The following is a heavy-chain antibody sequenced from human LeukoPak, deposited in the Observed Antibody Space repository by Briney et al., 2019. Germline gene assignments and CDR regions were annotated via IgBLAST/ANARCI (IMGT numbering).Heavy chain of an antibody. V-gene: IGHV4-59*01. D-gene: IGHD2-15*01. CDR2: IYYSGST. Sequence: PSETLSLTCTVSGGSISSYYWSWIRQPPGKGLGWIGYIYYSGSTNYNPSLKSRVTISVDTSKNQFSLKLSSVTAADTAVYYCARDRGSCSGGSCYSDYYYGMDVWGQGTTVTVSS. CDR1: GGSISSYY. CDR3: ARDRGSCSGGSCYSDYYYGMDV. J-gene: IGHJ6*02.